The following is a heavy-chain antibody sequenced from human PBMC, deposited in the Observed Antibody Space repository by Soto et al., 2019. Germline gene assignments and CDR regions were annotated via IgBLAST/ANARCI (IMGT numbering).Heavy chain of an antibody. Sequence: QVQLVESGGGVVQPGRSLRLSCAASGFTFSSYGMHWVRQAPGKGLEWVAVIWYDGSNKYYEDSVKGRFTISRDNSKNPLYLQMNSLRAEDTAVYYCAREGGSSGWYAFDIWGQGTMVTVSS. V-gene: IGHV3-33*01. J-gene: IGHJ3*02. D-gene: IGHD6-19*01. CDR3: AREGGSSGWYAFDI. CDR1: GFTFSSYG. CDR2: IWYDGSNK.